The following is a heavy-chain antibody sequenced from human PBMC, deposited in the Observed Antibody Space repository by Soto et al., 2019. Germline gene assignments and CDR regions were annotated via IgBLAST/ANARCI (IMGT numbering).Heavy chain of an antibody. CDR1: GGSFSGYY. CDR2: INHSGST. D-gene: IGHD4-17*01. V-gene: IGHV4-34*01. J-gene: IGHJ2*01. CDR3: ARGRGTTVVTTGTTGGFDL. Sequence: QVQLQQWGAGLLKPSETQSLTCAVYGGSFSGYYWSWIRQPPGKGLEWIGEINHSGSTNYNPSLKSRVTISVDTSKNQFSLKLSSVTAADTAVYYCARGRGTTVVTTGTTGGFDLWGRGTLVTVSS.